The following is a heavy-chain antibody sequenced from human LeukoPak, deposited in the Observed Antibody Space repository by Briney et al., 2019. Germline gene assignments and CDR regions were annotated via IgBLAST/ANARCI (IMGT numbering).Heavy chain of an antibody. CDR2: IWYDGSNK. V-gene: IGHV3-33*01. J-gene: IGHJ6*02. Sequence: GGSLRLSCAASGFTFSSYGMHWVRQAPGKGLEWVAVIWYDGSNKYYADSVKGRFTISRDNFKNTLYLQMNSLRAEDTAVYYCARGAYYDFWSGLIPRPYYGMDVWGQGTTVTVSS. CDR3: ARGAYYDFWSGLIPRPYYGMDV. CDR1: GFTFSSYG. D-gene: IGHD3-3*01.